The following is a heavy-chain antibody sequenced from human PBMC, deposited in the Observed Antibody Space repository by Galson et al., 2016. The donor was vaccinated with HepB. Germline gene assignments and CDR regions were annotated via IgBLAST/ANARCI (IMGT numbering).Heavy chain of an antibody. Sequence: VSCKASGGTFSNYVISWVRQAPGQGLEWMGGVITAFGTANYAQRFQGRVTITADKSKSTAFMDLSGLTSDDPAVYYCASSPPTGIPPPRFDPWGQGTLVTVSS. CDR2: VITAFGTA. CDR3: ASSPPTGIPPPRFDP. V-gene: IGHV1-69*06. CDR1: GGTFSNYV. D-gene: IGHD3-3*01. J-gene: IGHJ5*02.